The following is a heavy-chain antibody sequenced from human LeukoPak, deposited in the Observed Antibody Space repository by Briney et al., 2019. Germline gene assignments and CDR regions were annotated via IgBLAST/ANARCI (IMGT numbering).Heavy chain of an antibody. V-gene: IGHV3-48*01. Sequence: GGSLRLSCAASGFTFSSYSMNWVRQAPGKGLEWVSYISSSSSTIYYADSVKGRSTISRDNAKNSLYLQMNSLRSDDTAVYYCARGRLGYCSGGSCYSLRGAFDIWGQGTMVTVSS. D-gene: IGHD2-15*01. CDR2: ISSSSSTI. CDR3: ARGRLGYCSGGSCYSLRGAFDI. J-gene: IGHJ3*02. CDR1: GFTFSSYS.